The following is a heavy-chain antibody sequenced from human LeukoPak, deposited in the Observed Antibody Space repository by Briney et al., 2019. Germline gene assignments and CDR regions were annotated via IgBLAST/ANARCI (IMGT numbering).Heavy chain of an antibody. CDR1: GGSISSSSYY. J-gene: IGHJ4*02. CDR3: ARHVGLDYGDYPSYYFDY. CDR2: IYYSGST. D-gene: IGHD4-17*01. Sequence: PSETLSLTCTVSGGSISSSSYYWGWIRQPPGTGLEWIGSIYYSGSTYYNPSLKSRVTISVDTSKNQFSLKLSSVTAADTAVYYCARHVGLDYGDYPSYYFDYWGQGTLVTVSS. V-gene: IGHV4-39*01.